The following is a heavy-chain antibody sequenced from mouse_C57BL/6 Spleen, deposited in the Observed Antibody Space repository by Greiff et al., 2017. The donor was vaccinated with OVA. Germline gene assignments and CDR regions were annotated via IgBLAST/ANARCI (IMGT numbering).Heavy chain of an antibody. CDR1: GYTFTSYW. Sequence: QVQLKESGAELVKPGASVKLSCKASGYTFTSYWMHWVKQRPGRGLEWIGRIDPNSGGTKYNEKFKSKATLTVDKPSSTAYMQLSSLTSEDSAVYYCARGITTVVAHFDYWGQGTTLTVSS. J-gene: IGHJ2*01. V-gene: IGHV1-72*01. CDR3: ARGITTVVAHFDY. D-gene: IGHD1-1*01. CDR2: IDPNSGGT.